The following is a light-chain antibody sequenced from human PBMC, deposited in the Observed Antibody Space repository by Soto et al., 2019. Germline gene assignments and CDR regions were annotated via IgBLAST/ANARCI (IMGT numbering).Light chain of an antibody. CDR3: QNYNSAPFT. CDR1: QGIYND. J-gene: IGKJ3*01. Sequence: DIQMTQSPSSLSASVGDRVTITCRASQGIYNDLAWYQQKAGKVPTILIYAVSTLQSGVPSRFRGSGSGTDFTLTISSLQPEDVATYYCQNYNSAPFTFGPGTKVNFK. V-gene: IGKV1-27*01. CDR2: AVS.